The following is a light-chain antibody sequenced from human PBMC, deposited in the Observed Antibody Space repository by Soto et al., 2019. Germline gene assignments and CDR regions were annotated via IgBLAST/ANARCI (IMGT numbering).Light chain of an antibody. CDR1: QSVSSSY. V-gene: IGKV3-20*01. CDR2: GAS. J-gene: IGKJ1*01. Sequence: DIVLTQSPGTLPLSPGERATLSCRASQSVSSSYLAWYQQKPGQAPRLLIHGASSRATGIPDRFSGSGSGTDFTLTISRLEPDDFAVYYCQQYGSSPRTFGQGTKVDIK. CDR3: QQYGSSPRT.